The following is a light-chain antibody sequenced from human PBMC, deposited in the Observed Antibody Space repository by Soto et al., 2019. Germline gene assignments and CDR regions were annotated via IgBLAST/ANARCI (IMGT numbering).Light chain of an antibody. Sequence: EIVMTQSPATLPVSPGERATLSCRASQSVSSNLAWYQQKPGQAPRLLIYGASTRATGIPARFSGSGSGTEFTLTISSLQSEDFAVYYCQQYYNWPPYTFGQGTKLEIK. J-gene: IGKJ2*01. CDR1: QSVSSN. CDR3: QQYYNWPPYT. CDR2: GAS. V-gene: IGKV3-15*01.